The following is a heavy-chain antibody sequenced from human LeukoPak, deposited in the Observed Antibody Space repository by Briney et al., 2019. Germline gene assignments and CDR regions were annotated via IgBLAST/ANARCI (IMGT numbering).Heavy chain of an antibody. CDR1: GFTFSSYA. CDR2: ISYDGSNK. J-gene: IGHJ6*02. CDR3: ARQDWARGRYYGMDV. D-gene: IGHD3/OR15-3a*01. V-gene: IGHV3-30*03. Sequence: GGSLRLSCAASGFTFSSYAMSWVRQAPGKGLEWVAVISYDGSNKYYADSVKGRFTISRDNSKNTLYLQMNSLRAEDTAVYYCARQDWARGRYYGMDVWGQGTTVTVSS.